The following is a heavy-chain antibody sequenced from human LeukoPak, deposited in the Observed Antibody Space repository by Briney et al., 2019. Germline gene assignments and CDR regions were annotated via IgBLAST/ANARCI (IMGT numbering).Heavy chain of an antibody. Sequence: ASVKVSCKASGCTFTGYYIHWVRQAPGQGLEWMGWINPNYGGTSYAQKFQGRVTMTGDTSIGTAYMELSSLRSDDTAVYYCARAGYGDLYYLDYWGQGTLVTVSS. J-gene: IGHJ4*02. D-gene: IGHD4-17*01. CDR3: ARAGYGDLYYLDY. CDR1: GCTFTGYY. V-gene: IGHV1-2*02. CDR2: INPNYGGT.